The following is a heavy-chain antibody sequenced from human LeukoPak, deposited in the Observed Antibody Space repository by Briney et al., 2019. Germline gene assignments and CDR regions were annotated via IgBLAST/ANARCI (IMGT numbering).Heavy chain of an antibody. Sequence: GGSLTLSCTVSGVSFSNAWMSWVCQPPATGLEWVGRVKRKTDDGTTDYAIPVKRRSTISRDDSKNTLYLQITSIKTEDTAMYYCTTDSYVTPRTRVFNWFDPWGQGTLVTVSS. CDR1: GVSFSNAW. CDR3: TTDSYVTPRTRVFNWFDP. D-gene: IGHD4-23*01. J-gene: IGHJ5*02. V-gene: IGHV3-15*01. CDR2: VKRKTDDGTT.